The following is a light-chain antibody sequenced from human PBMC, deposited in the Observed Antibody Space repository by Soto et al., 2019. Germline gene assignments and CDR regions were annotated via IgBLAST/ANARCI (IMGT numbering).Light chain of an antibody. Sequence: EIMSSQSPATLSLYPGERATLYCRASQSVGSNLAWYQQKPGQAPRLLIYAASTRATGFPARFSGSGSGTEFTLTISSLQSEDFAVYYCQQYNNWPQTFGQGTKVDI. CDR3: QQYNNWPQT. J-gene: IGKJ1*01. CDR2: AAS. V-gene: IGKV3-15*01. CDR1: QSVGSN.